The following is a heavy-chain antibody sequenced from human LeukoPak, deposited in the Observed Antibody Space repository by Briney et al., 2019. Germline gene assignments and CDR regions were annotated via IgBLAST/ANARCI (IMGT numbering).Heavy chain of an antibody. CDR1: GFTFSSYA. Sequence: PGGSLRLSCAASGFTFSSYAMSWVRQAPGKGLEWVSTISGPGGTTYYADSVRGRFTISRDNSKDTLYLQMTSLRADDTALYYCAKDRGGIGIFDAFDIWGQGTLVTVSS. D-gene: IGHD6-13*01. CDR3: AKDRGGIGIFDAFDI. CDR2: ISGPGGTT. V-gene: IGHV3-23*01. J-gene: IGHJ3*02.